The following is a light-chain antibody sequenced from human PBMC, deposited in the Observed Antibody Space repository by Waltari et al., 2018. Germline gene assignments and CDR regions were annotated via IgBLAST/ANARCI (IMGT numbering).Light chain of an antibody. CDR1: SSDIGGSNY. CDR2: EVF. J-gene: IGLJ2*01. CDR3: SSYSGTNNPVV. Sequence: QSALTQPPSASGSPGQSVTTSRTGPSSDIGGSNYVSWYQQHPGKAPKLMIYEVFKRPSGVPDRFSGSKSGNTASLTVSGLQAEDEADFYCSSYSGTNNPVVFGGGTRLTVL. V-gene: IGLV2-8*01.